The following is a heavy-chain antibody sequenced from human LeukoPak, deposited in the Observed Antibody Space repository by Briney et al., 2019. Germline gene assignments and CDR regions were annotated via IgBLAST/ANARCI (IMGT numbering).Heavy chain of an antibody. CDR1: GGTFSSYA. CDR3: ARDRGIVVVVAANNWFDP. D-gene: IGHD2-15*01. CDR2: IIPIFGTA. J-gene: IGHJ5*02. Sequence: SVTVSCKASGGTFSSYAISWVRQAPGQGLEWMGRIIPIFGTANYAQKFQGRVTITTDESTSTAYMELSSLRSEDTAVYYCARDRGIVVVVAANNWFDPWGQGTLVTVSS. V-gene: IGHV1-69*05.